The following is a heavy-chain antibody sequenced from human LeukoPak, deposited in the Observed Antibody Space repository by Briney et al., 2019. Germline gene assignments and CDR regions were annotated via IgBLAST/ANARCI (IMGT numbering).Heavy chain of an antibody. D-gene: IGHD2-15*01. CDR1: GGSFSGYY. CDR2: INHSGST. V-gene: IGHV4-34*01. J-gene: IGHJ3*02. CDR3: ASRYCSGGSCASDAFDI. Sequence: SETLSLTCAVYGGSFSGYYWSWIRQPPGKGLEWIGEINHSGSTNYNPSLKSRVTISVDTSKNQFSLKLSSVTAADTAVYYRASRYCSGGSCASDAFDIWGQGTMVTVSS.